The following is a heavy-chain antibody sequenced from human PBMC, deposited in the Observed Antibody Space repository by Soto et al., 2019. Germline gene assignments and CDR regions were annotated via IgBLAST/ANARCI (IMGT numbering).Heavy chain of an antibody. D-gene: IGHD1-7*01. CDR2: ISAYNGNT. CDR3: AREDNWNYPDFDY. CDR1: GYTLTELS. J-gene: IGHJ4*02. V-gene: IGHV1-18*01. Sequence: ASVKVSCKVSGYTLTELSMHWVRQAPGQGLEWMGWISAYNGNTNYAQKLQGRVTMTTDTSTSTAYMELRSLRSDDTAVYYCAREDNWNYPDFDYWGQGTLVTVSS.